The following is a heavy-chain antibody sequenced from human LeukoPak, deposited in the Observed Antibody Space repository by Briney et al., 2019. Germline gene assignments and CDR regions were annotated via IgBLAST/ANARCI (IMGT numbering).Heavy chain of an antibody. J-gene: IGHJ5*02. CDR1: GGSISSGSHY. CDR2: IYSSGST. Sequence: SQTLSLTCTVSGGSISSGSHYWSWIRQPAGKGLEWIGRIYSSGSTNYNPSLKSRVTISVDTSKNQFSLKLSSVTAADTAVYYCARDLRSYDFWSGYFNWFDPWGQGTLVTVSS. D-gene: IGHD3-3*01. CDR3: ARDLRSYDFWSGYFNWFDP. V-gene: IGHV4-61*02.